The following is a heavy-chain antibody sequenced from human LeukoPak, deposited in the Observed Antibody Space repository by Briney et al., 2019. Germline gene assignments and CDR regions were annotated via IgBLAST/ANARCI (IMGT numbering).Heavy chain of an antibody. V-gene: IGHV4-59*12. CDR2: IFYSGST. CDR3: ARDSGDSSCYYYVGDAFDI. Sequence: PSQTLSLTCTVSGGSISSYYWSWIRQPPGKGLEWIGYIFYSGSTNYNPSLKSRVTMSVDTSKNQFSLKLSSVTAADTAVYYCARDSGDSSCYYYVGDAFDIWGQGTMVTVSS. CDR1: GGSISSYY. J-gene: IGHJ3*02. D-gene: IGHD3-22*01.